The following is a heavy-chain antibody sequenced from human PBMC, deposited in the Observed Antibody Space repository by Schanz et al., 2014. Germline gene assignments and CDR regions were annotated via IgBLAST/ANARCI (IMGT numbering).Heavy chain of an antibody. CDR2: ISYEGTDK. J-gene: IGHJ6*02. V-gene: IGHV3-30*19. CDR3: ARFGELDYFYYGMDV. Sequence: VQLVESGGGLVKPGGSLRLSCAASGFTFSSYGMHWVRQAPGKGLEWVAVISYEGTDKYYADSVKGRFTISRDNSKSTVYLQMNSLRPEDTAVFFCARFGELDYFYYGMDVWGQGTTVTVSS. D-gene: IGHD3-10*01. CDR1: GFTFSSYG.